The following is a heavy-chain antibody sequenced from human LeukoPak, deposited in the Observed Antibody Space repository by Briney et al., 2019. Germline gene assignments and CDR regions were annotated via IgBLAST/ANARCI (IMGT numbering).Heavy chain of an antibody. V-gene: IGHV3-30*18. CDR2: ISYDGSNK. J-gene: IGHJ6*02. CDR1: GFTFSSYC. Sequence: GGSLRLSCAASGFTFSSYCMHWVRQAPGKGLEWVAVISYDGSNKYYADSVKGRFTISRDNSKNTLYLQMNSLRAEDTAVYYCAKDRYYGSGSPYYYGMDVWGQGTTVTVSS. CDR3: AKDRYYGSGSPYYYGMDV. D-gene: IGHD3-10*01.